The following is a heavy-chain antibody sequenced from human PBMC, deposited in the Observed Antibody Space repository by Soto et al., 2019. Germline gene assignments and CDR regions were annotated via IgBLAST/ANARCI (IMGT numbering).Heavy chain of an antibody. CDR3: AHRRSYCSGGSCYSGFDY. V-gene: IGHV2-5*02. CDR1: GFSLSTSGVG. Sequence: QITLKESGPTLVKPTQTLTLTCTFSGFSLSTSGVGVGWIRQPPGKALEWLALIYWDDDKRYSPSLKRRLTITKDTTKNQVVLTMTNMDPMDTATYYCAHRRSYCSGGSCYSGFDYWGQGTLVTVSS. J-gene: IGHJ4*02. D-gene: IGHD2-15*01. CDR2: IYWDDDK.